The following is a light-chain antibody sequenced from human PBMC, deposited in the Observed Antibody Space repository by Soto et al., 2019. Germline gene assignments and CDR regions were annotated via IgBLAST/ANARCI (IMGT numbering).Light chain of an antibody. V-gene: IGKV1-27*01. CDR2: AAS. Sequence: IQMTQSPSSLSASVGDRVTITCRASHGISNYLDWFQQKPGKDPILLIYAASTLQSGVPSRLRGSGSGTDFTLTISSLQTEDVATYYCQKYNGAPGTFGQGTKLEIK. CDR3: QKYNGAPGT. CDR1: HGISNY. J-gene: IGKJ1*01.